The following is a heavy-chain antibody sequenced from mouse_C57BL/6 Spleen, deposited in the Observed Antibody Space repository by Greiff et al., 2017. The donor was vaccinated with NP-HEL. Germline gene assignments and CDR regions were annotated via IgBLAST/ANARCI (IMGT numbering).Heavy chain of an antibody. Sequence: EVTLVESGGGLVKPGGSLKLSCAASGFTFSSYAMSWVRQTPEKRLEWVATISDGGSYTYYPDNVKGRFTISRDNAKNNLYLQMSHLKSEDTAMYYCAREKDYGSSYSFAYWGQGTLVTVSA. CDR3: AREKDYGSSYSFAY. V-gene: IGHV5-4*01. J-gene: IGHJ3*01. CDR2: ISDGGSYT. D-gene: IGHD1-1*01. CDR1: GFTFSSYA.